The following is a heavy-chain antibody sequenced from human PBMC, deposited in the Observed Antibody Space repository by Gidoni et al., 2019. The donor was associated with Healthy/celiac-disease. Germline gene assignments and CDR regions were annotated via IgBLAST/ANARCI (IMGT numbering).Heavy chain of an antibody. Sequence: QVQLVQSGAEVKKPGASVKVSCKASGYTFTSYDINWVRQATGQGLEWMGWMNTNSGNTGYAQKFQGRVTMTRNTSISTAYMELSSLRSEDTAGYYCARGEPHASGRFNDYWCQGTLVTVSS. V-gene: IGHV1-8*01. CDR1: GYTFTSYD. J-gene: IGHJ4*02. D-gene: IGHD3-10*01. CDR2: MNTNSGNT. CDR3: ARGEPHASGRFNDY.